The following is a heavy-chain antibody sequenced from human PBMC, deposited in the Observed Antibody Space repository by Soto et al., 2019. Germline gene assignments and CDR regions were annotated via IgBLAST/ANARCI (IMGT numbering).Heavy chain of an antibody. CDR3: ARDEDPNYYHYGMDV. CDR1: VFIFSDLC. V-gene: IGHV3-74*01. D-gene: IGHD3-16*01. Sequence: GWSLRLSCAASVFIFSDLCMHWVRQVPGEGLVWVSRIKHEGSNTNYADFVRGRFTISRDNSKNMLYLQMNSLRAEDAAVYYCARDEDPNYYHYGMDVWGQGTTVTVSS. J-gene: IGHJ6*02. CDR2: IKHEGSNT.